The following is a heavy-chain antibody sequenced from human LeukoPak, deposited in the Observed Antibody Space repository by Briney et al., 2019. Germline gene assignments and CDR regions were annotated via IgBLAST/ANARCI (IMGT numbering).Heavy chain of an antibody. V-gene: IGHV4-39*01. J-gene: IGHJ6*02. CDR1: GGSIRSSSYY. CDR2: IYYSGST. Sequence: PSETLSLTCTVPGGSIRSSSYYWGWIRQPPGKGLEWIGSIYYSGSTYYNPSLKSRVTISVDTSKNQFSLKLSSVTAADTAVYYCARRLDYYYGMDVWGQGTTVTVSS. CDR3: ARRLDYYYGMDV.